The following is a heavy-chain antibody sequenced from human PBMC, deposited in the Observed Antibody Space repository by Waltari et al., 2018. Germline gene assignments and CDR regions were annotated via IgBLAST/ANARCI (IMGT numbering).Heavy chain of an antibody. V-gene: IGHV4-39*07. CDR3: ARVYSSSWYRYFQH. J-gene: IGHJ1*01. D-gene: IGHD6-13*01. CDR2: IYYSGST. CDR1: GGSISSSSYY. Sequence: QLQLQESGPGLVKPSETLSLTCTVSGGSISSSSYYWGWIRQPPGKGLEWIGSIYYSGSTYYNPSLKSRVTISVDTSKNQFSLKLSSVTAADTAVYYCARVYSSSWYRYFQHWGQGTLVTVSS.